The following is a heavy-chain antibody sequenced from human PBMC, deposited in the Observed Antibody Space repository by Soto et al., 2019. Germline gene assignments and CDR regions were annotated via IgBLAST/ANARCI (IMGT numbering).Heavy chain of an antibody. CDR1: VGTFTKYA. CDR2: VIPVFGTP. J-gene: IGHJ5*02. Sequence: QVQLVQSGAEVKKPGSSVKVSCKASVGTFTKYAISWVRQAPGQGLEWMGDVIPVFGTPHYAQKFQGRVTITADESTNTAYMELSSLRSEDTAVYYCARGIENCVSTNCRKNWFDPWGQGTLVTVSS. D-gene: IGHD2-2*01. V-gene: IGHV1-69*12. CDR3: ARGIENCVSTNCRKNWFDP.